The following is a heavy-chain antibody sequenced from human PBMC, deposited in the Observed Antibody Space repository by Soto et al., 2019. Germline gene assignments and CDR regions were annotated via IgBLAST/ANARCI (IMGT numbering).Heavy chain of an antibody. CDR1: GFTFSSYA. J-gene: IGHJ4*02. CDR2: ISGSGGST. CDR3: AVAVAGTGRFDY. D-gene: IGHD6-19*01. V-gene: IGHV3-23*01. Sequence: EVQLLESGGGLVQPGGFLRLSCAASGFTFSSYAMSWVRQAPGKGLEWVSAISGSGGSTYYADSVKGRFTISRDNSKNTLYLQMNSLRAEDTAVYYCAVAVAGTGRFDYWGQGTLVTVSS.